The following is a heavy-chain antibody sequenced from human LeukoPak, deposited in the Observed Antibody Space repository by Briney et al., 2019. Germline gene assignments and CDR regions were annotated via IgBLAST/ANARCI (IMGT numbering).Heavy chain of an antibody. CDR3: VRDGGGTTPYDC. V-gene: IGHV3-74*01. D-gene: IGHD1-7*01. Sequence: GGSLRLSCAASGFTFSSYWINWVRQAPGKGLVWVSRINPDGSTTTYADSVKGRFTISRDSAKNTLYLQMNSLRVGDTAVYYCVRDGGGTTPYDCWGQGTLVTVSS. CDR2: INPDGSTT. CDR1: GFTFSSYW. J-gene: IGHJ4*02.